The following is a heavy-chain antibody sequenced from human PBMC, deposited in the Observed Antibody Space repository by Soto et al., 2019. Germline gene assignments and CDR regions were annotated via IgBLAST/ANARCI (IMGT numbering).Heavy chain of an antibody. V-gene: IGHV4-30-4*01. CDR1: GGSISSAAYC. CDR3: ARGPSGDKIDY. J-gene: IGHJ4*02. Sequence: QVQLQESGPRLVSPSQTLSLTCTVSGGSISSAAYCWSWIRQSPDKGLEWIGHIYDGGTTYSSPSLKGRVTLSADTSETKFSLKLSSVSAADTAVYYCARGPSGDKIDYWGQGIQVTVSS. CDR2: IYDGGTT. D-gene: IGHD7-27*01.